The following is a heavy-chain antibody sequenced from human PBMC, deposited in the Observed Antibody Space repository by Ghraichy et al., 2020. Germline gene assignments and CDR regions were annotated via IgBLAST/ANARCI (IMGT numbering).Heavy chain of an antibody. J-gene: IGHJ6*02. V-gene: IGHV3-7*03. CDR1: GFTFSSYW. CDR3: ARLTWNDVVYYYYGMDV. Sequence: GGSLRLSCAASGFTFSSYWMSWVRQAPGKGLEWVANIKQDGSEKYYVDSVKGRFTISRDNAKNSLYLQMNSLRAEDTAVYYCARLTWNDVVYYYYGMDVWGQGTTVTVSS. D-gene: IGHD1-1*01. CDR2: IKQDGSEK.